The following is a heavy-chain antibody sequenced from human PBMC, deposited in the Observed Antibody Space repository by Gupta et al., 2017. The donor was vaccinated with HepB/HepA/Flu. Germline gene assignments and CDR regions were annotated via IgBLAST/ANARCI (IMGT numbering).Heavy chain of an antibody. CDR2: ISSSGDTI. D-gene: IGHD5-24*01. CDR3: ARDPIRRDGYNYDY. V-gene: IGHV3-11*01. J-gene: IGHJ4*02. CDR1: GFTFSDYY. Sequence: QVHLVESGGGLVKPGGSLRLSCEASGFTFSDYYMGWIRQAPGKGLEWISHISSSGDTIYYTDSVKGRFTISRDNAKNSLFLQMNSLVAEDTAVYYCARDPIRRDGYNYDYWGQGTLVTVSS.